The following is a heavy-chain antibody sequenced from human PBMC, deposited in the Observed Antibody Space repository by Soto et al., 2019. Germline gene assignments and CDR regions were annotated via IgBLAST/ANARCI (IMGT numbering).Heavy chain of an antibody. CDR1: GGSFSGYY. J-gene: IGHJ4*02. CDR2: INHSGST. V-gene: IGHV4-34*01. D-gene: IGHD2-2*01. CDR3: ARGPYCSSTSCYFGGAGRRGVFDY. Sequence: SETLSLTCAVYGGSFSGYYWSWIRQPPGKGLEWIGEINHSGSTNYNPSLKSRVTISVDTSKNQFSLKLSSVTAADTAVYYCARGPYCSSTSCYFGGAGRRGVFDYWGQGTLVTVS.